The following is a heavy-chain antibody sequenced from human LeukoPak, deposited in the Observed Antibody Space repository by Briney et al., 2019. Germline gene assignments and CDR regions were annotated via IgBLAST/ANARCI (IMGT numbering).Heavy chain of an antibody. Sequence: RQAPGKGLEWVAVIWYDGSNKYYADSVKGRFTISRENSKNTLYMQMNSLRAEDTAVYYCARDRNDIKAFDIWGQGTMXXV. J-gene: IGHJ3*02. CDR3: ARDRNDIKAFDI. V-gene: IGHV3-33*01. CDR2: IWYDGSNK.